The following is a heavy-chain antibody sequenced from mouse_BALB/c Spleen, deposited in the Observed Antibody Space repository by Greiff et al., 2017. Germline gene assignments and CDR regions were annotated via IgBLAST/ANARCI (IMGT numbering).Heavy chain of an antibody. CDR3: ARLPYGSSYGY. Sequence: EVKLMESGPELVKPGASMKISCKASGYSFTGYTMNWVKQSHGKNLEWIGLINPYNGGTSYNQKFMGKATLTVDKSSSTAYMELLSLTSEDSAVYYCARLPYGSSYGYWGQGTTLTVSS. CDR2: INPYNGGT. CDR1: GYSFTGYT. J-gene: IGHJ2*01. D-gene: IGHD1-1*01. V-gene: IGHV1-18*01.